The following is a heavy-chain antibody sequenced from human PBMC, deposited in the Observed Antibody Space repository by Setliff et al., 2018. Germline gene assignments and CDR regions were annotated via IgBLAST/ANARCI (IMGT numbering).Heavy chain of an antibody. CDR2: IFPADSDT. CDR3: ARHPRVGMVAPFEH. D-gene: IGHD2-8*01. CDR1: GYTFTSYG. V-gene: IGHV5-51*01. J-gene: IGHJ4*02. Sequence: GESLKISCQASGYTFTSYGIAWVRQMPGNGLEWMGIIFPADSDTRYSPSFQGQVTISVDKSIKTAYLHLSSLKASDTAIYYCARHPRVGMVAPFEHWGQGTQVTVSS.